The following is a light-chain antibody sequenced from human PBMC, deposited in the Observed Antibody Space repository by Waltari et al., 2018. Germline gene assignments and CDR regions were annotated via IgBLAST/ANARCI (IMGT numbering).Light chain of an antibody. CDR2: EVT. V-gene: IGLV2-14*01. CDR1: SSDVGGYNY. J-gene: IGLJ2*01. Sequence: QSALTQPASVSGSPGQSITISCTGTSSDVGGYNYVSWYQQHPGKVPKLMIFEVTNRPSGVSNRFSGSESGNTASLTISGLQAEDEADYYCCSYTSSHTVVFGGGTKLTVL. CDR3: CSYTSSHTVV.